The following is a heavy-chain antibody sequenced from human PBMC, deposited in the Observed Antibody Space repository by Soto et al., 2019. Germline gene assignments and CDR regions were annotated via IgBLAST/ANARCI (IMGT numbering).Heavy chain of an antibody. V-gene: IGHV3-23*01. CDR1: GFTFSSYA. D-gene: IGHD2-2*01. CDR2: IGESGTPT. Sequence: EVQLLESGGGLVQPGGSLRLSCAASGFTFSSYAMKWVRQAPGKGLEWVSLIGESGTPTYYADSVKGLFTISRDKSGNTLFLEMYSLRAEDTAVYYCARYIPGVRYYGMDVWGQGTTVTVSS. CDR3: ARYIPGVRYYGMDV. J-gene: IGHJ6*02.